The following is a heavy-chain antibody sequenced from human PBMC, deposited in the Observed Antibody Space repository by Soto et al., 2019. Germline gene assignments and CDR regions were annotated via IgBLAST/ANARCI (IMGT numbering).Heavy chain of an antibody. Sequence: EVQLLESGGGLVQPGGSLRLSCAASGFIFNAYAMTWVRQAPGKELEWVSAIGGSGGNTYYAASVNGRFTISRDNSKDTVDLEMNRLRVDDTAVYFCARVASDYINSADHWGQGILVTVSS. CDR3: ARVASDYINSADH. J-gene: IGHJ4*02. CDR1: GFIFNAYA. CDR2: IGGSGGNT. D-gene: IGHD4-4*01. V-gene: IGHV3-23*01.